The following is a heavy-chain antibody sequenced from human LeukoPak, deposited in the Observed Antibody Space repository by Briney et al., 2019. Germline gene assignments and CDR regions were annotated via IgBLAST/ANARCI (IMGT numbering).Heavy chain of an antibody. V-gene: IGHV4-39*07. D-gene: IGHD3-10*01. CDR3: ARDQRPPFGEFLY. Sequence: SETLSLTCTVSGGSISSSSYYWGWIRQPPGKGLEWIGSIYYSGSTYYNPSLKSRVTISVDTSKNQFSLKLSSVTAADTAVYYCARDQRPPFGEFLYWGQGTLVTVSS. CDR2: IYYSGST. CDR1: GGSISSSSYY. J-gene: IGHJ4*02.